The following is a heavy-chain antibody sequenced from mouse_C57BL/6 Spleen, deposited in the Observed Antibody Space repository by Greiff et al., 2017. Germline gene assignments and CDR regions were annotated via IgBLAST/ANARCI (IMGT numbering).Heavy chain of an antibody. Sequence: EVKLVESGGGLVKPGGSLKLSCAASGFTFSSYAMSWVRQTPEKRLEWVATISDGCSYTYYPDNVKGRFTISRDNAKNNLYLQMIHLKSEDTAMYYCARDGTYYSNLAWFAYWGQGTLVTVSA. V-gene: IGHV5-4*01. CDR3: ARDGTYYSNLAWFAY. CDR1: GFTFSSYA. D-gene: IGHD2-5*01. CDR2: ISDGCSYT. J-gene: IGHJ3*01.